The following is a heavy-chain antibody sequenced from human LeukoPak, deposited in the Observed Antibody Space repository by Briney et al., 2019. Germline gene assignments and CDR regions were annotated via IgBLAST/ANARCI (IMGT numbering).Heavy chain of an antibody. Sequence: ASAKVSCKASGYSFTRHGISWVRQAPGQGLEWMGWISPYNGNTNCTQSLQDRVTMTTDTSTSTAYMELRSLRSDDTAMYYCARDSPRMPGDYWGQGTLVTVSS. D-gene: IGHD2-2*01. V-gene: IGHV1-18*01. CDR2: ISPYNGNT. J-gene: IGHJ4*02. CDR1: GYSFTRHG. CDR3: ARDSPRMPGDY.